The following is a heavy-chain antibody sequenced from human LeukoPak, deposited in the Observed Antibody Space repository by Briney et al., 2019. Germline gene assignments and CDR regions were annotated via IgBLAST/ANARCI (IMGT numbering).Heavy chain of an antibody. CDR1: GFTFSSYS. Sequence: PGGSLRLSCAASGFTFSSYSMNWVRQAPGKGLEWVSSISSSSSYIYYADSVKGRFTISRDNAKNSLYLQMNSLRAEDTAVYYCARGEFLEWENWFDPWGQGTLVTVSS. CDR2: ISSSSSYI. CDR3: ARGEFLEWENWFDP. D-gene: IGHD3-3*01. V-gene: IGHV3-21*01. J-gene: IGHJ5*02.